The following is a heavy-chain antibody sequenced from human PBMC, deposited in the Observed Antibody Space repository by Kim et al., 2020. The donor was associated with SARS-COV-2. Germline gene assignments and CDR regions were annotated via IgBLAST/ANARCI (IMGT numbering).Heavy chain of an antibody. CDR2: ISSSSSYI. CDR3: ARDPIAGAVYFDY. Sequence: GGSLRLSCAASGFTFSSYSMNWVRQAPGKGLEWVSSISSSSSYIYYADSVKGRFTISRDNAKNSLYLQMNSLRAEDTAVYYCARDPIAGAVYFDYWGQGTLVTVSS. D-gene: IGHD6-19*01. CDR1: GFTFSSYS. J-gene: IGHJ4*02. V-gene: IGHV3-21*01.